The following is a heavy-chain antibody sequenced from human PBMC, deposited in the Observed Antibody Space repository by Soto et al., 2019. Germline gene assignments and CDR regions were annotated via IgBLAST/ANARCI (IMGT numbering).Heavy chain of an antibody. CDR2: VSGTGGST. CDR1: GFTFRTYD. J-gene: IGHJ4*02. D-gene: IGHD3-16*01. Sequence: EVQLLESGGGLVQPGGSLRLSCAASGFTFRTYDMSWVRQAPGKGLEWVSVVSGTGGSTYYADSVKGRFTISRDNSKNTVYPQRASVRGEGTAVYYGGKEGSAVYWGGGFDYWGQGTLVTVSS. CDR3: GKEGSAVYWGGGFDY. V-gene: IGHV3-23*01.